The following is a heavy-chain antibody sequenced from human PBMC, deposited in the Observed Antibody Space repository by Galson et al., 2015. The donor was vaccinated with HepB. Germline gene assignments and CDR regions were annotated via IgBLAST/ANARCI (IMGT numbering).Heavy chain of an antibody. CDR2: IYHSGDT. J-gene: IGHJ4*02. CDR1: GGSIRTEDW. V-gene: IGHV4-4*02. D-gene: IGHD5-24*01. Sequence: ETLSLTCTVSGGSIRTEDWWSWVRQSPGKRLEWIGQIYHSGDTNYNPSLKSRVTMSVDTSMNQFSLKLSSVTAADTAIYYCARDWIRDGASYYFDYWGQGTLVTVSS. CDR3: ARDWIRDGASYYFDY.